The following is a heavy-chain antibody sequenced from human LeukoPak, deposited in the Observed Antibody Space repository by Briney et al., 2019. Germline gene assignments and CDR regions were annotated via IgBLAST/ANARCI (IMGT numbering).Heavy chain of an antibody. D-gene: IGHD3-16*01. Sequence: SETLSLTCSVSAGSIASTYWSWIRQPPGKGLEWIGNIYTSGTTDYNPSLKSRVTISVDTSKSHFSLNLSSVTAADTAVYYCARQLGGYVPWFDPWGQGTLVIVSS. CDR3: ARQLGGYVPWFDP. CDR1: AGSIASTY. J-gene: IGHJ5*02. CDR2: IYTSGTT. V-gene: IGHV4-4*09.